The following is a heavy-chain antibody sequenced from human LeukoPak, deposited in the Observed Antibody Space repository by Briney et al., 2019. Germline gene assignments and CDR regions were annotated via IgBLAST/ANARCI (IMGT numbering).Heavy chain of an antibody. CDR1: GFTFSTYG. Sequence: GGSLRLSCAASGFTFSTYGMTWVRQAPGKGLEWVSGISGSGGSTYYADSVKGRLTISRDNSKNTLYLQMNSLRAEDTAVYYCAKGSSGGYSSGWYAPFDYWGQGTLVTVSS. V-gene: IGHV3-23*01. CDR3: AKGSSGGYSSGWYAPFDY. J-gene: IGHJ4*02. CDR2: ISGSGGST. D-gene: IGHD6-19*01.